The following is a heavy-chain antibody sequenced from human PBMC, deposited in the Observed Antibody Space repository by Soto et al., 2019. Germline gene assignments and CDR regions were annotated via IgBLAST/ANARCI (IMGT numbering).Heavy chain of an antibody. J-gene: IGHJ4*02. CDR1: GGSISSYY. D-gene: IGHD6-13*01. Sequence: QVQLQESGPGLVKPSETLSLTCTVSGGSISSYYWSWIRQPPGKGLEWIGYIYYSGSTNYNPSLXSXVXIXXDTSKNQFSLKLSSVTAADTAVYYCARRYSSSFDFWGPGTLVTVSS. V-gene: IGHV4-59*08. CDR3: ARRYSSSFDF. CDR2: IYYSGST.